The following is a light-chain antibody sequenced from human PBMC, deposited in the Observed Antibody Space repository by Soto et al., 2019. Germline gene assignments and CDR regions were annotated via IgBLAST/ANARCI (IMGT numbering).Light chain of an antibody. J-gene: IGLJ1*01. CDR1: SSNIGAGYD. CDR3: QSYDSSLSAYV. CDR2: DSN. Sequence: QSVLTQPPSVSGAPGQRVPISCTGRSSNIGAGYDVHWYQQLPGTAPKLLIYDSNNRPLGVPDRFSGSKSGTSASLAITGLHGEDEADYYCQSYDSSLSAYVFGTGTKVTVL. V-gene: IGLV1-40*01.